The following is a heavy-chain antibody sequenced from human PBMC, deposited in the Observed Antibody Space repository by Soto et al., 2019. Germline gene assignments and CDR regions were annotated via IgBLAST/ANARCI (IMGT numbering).Heavy chain of an antibody. Sequence: SETLSLTCTVSGGSISSGDYYWSWIRQPPGKGLEWIGYIYYSGSTYYNPSLKSRVTISVDTSKNQFSLKLSSVTAADTAVYYCARAGGDTAMLCFDYWGQGTLVTVSS. CDR2: IYYSGST. D-gene: IGHD5-18*01. CDR1: GGSISSGDYY. J-gene: IGHJ4*02. CDR3: ARAGGDTAMLCFDY. V-gene: IGHV4-30-4*01.